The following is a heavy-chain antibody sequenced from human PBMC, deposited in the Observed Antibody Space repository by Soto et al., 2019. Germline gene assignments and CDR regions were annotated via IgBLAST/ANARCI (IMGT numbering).Heavy chain of an antibody. V-gene: IGHV4-39*01. CDR1: GGSISNYY. CDR3: ARLVACSGGSCRFDP. CDR2: INYSGTT. Sequence: SETLSLTCTVSGGSISNYYWSWIRQPPGKGLEWIGSINYSGTTYYIASLKSRVTISIDTSKNQFSLRLNSVTAADTAVYYCARLVACSGGSCRFDPWGQGTLVTVSS. J-gene: IGHJ5*02. D-gene: IGHD2-15*01.